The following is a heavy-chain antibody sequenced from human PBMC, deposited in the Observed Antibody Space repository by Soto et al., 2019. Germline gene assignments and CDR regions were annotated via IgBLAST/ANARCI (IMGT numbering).Heavy chain of an antibody. J-gene: IGHJ6*03. CDR3: ARILFGRSVAGGYFYMDV. CDR2: IFSNDEK. Sequence: HVTLKESGPVLVKPTETLTLTCTVSGFSLSNGKVGVSWIRQPPGKALEWLAHIFSNDEKSYRTSLKSRLTISEDTSKGQVVLTMTNVDPVDTATYYCARILFGRSVAGGYFYMDVWGKGTTVTVSS. D-gene: IGHD6-19*01. CDR1: GFSLSNGKVG. V-gene: IGHV2-26*01.